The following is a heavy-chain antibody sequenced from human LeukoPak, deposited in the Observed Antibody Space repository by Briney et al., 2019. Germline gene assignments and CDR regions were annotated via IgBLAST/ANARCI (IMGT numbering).Heavy chain of an antibody. CDR3: ARVAVAGIGYYYYYYMDV. V-gene: IGHV4-34*01. CDR2: INHSGST. D-gene: IGHD6-19*01. Sequence: SETLPLTCAVYGGSFSGYYWSWIRQPPGKGLEWIGEINHSGSTNYNPSLKSRVTISVDTSKNQFSLKLSSVTAADTAVYYCARVAVAGIGYYYYYYMDVWGKGTTVTVSS. J-gene: IGHJ6*03. CDR1: GGSFSGYY.